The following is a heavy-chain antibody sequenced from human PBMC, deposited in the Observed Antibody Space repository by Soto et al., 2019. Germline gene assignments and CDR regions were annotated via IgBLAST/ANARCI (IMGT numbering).Heavy chain of an antibody. D-gene: IGHD3-22*01. V-gene: IGHV1-8*01. CDR1: GYTFTNYD. CDR3: AKSSGGSYRAFDY. J-gene: IGHJ4*02. Sequence: ASVKVSCKASGYTFTNYDINWVRQAPGQGLEWIGWMNPNSGHTGFARKFQGRVTMTKNTAIRTGYMDLSSLKSEDTAVYYCAKSSGGSYRAFDYWGQGTLVTVSS. CDR2: MNPNSGHT.